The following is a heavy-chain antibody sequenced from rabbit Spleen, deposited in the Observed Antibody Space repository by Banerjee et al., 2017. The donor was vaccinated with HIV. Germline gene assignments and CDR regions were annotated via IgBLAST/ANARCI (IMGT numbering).Heavy chain of an antibody. CDR3: ARDAGTSFTTYGMGL. D-gene: IGHD8-1*01. CDR2: INTATIKS. J-gene: IGHJ6*01. V-gene: IGHV1S45*01. CDR1: GFSFSDFGV. Sequence: QEQLEASGGGLVKPVGPLASPCNACGFSFSDFGVRCWVRQAPGKGLEWIACINTATIKSVYSSWAKGRFSTSKTSSTTVTLQMTSLTAADTATYFCARDAGTSFTTYGMGLWGQGTLVTVS.